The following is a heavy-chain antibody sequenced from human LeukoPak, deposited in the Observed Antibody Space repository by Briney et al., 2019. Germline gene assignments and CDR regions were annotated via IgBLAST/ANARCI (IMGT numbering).Heavy chain of an antibody. CDR3: AKEPTSYSSGWYFQD. Sequence: GGSLRLSCAASGFTFSNYGMQWVRQAPGKGLEWLAVVSRDGGTKFYADSVKGRFTISRDNSKNTLDLEMYGLRTEDTAVYYCAKEPTSYSSGWYFQDWGQGTLVTVSS. V-gene: IGHV3-30*18. D-gene: IGHD6-25*01. CDR2: VSRDGGTK. CDR1: GFTFSNYG. J-gene: IGHJ1*01.